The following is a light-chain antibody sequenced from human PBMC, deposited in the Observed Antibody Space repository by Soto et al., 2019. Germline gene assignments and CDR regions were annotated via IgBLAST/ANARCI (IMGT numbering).Light chain of an antibody. CDR1: QNIYSSS. CDR3: QQYGTSPFT. Sequence: EIVLTQSPGTLSLSPGERATLSCRASQNIYSSSLAWYQQKPGQAPRLLIYGASTRATGTPDRFSGSYSRSHFTLTITRLEAEDFAVYFCQQYGTSPFTFGPGTRVDIK. V-gene: IGKV3-20*01. CDR2: GAS. J-gene: IGKJ3*01.